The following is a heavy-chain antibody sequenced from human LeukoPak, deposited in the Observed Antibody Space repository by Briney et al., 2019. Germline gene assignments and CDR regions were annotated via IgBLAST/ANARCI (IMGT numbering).Heavy chain of an antibody. CDR1: GDSISSYP. J-gene: IGHJ3*02. Sequence: SETLSLTCTVSGDSISSYPWSWIRQPPGKGLEWIGYIYNSGSTIYNPSLKSRVTISLDTSKKQFSLKLRSVTAADTAVYYCASGLYYDYVWGSYRLDAFDIWGQGTMVTVSS. CDR3: ASGLYYDYVWGSYRLDAFDI. CDR2: IYNSGST. D-gene: IGHD3-16*02. V-gene: IGHV4-59*01.